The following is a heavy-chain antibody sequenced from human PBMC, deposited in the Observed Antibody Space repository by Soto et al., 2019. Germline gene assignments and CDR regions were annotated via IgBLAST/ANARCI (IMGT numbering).Heavy chain of an antibody. CDR3: ARLHSSGYFDP. CDR2: IYYSGST. CDR1: GGSISSSSYY. D-gene: IGHD6-19*01. Sequence: SETLSLTCTVSGGSISSSSYYWGWIRQPPGKGLEWIGSIYYSGSTYYNPSLKSRVTISVDTSKNQFSLKLSSVTAADTAVYYCARLHSSGYFDPWGQGTLVTVSS. V-gene: IGHV4-39*01. J-gene: IGHJ5*02.